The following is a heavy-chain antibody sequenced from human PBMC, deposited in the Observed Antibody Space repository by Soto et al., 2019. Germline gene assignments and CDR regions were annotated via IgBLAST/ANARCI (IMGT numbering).Heavy chain of an antibody. D-gene: IGHD3-3*01. CDR1: GGSISSYY. CDR3: ARHYKIFGVVPSDAFDI. CDR2: IYYSGST. V-gene: IGHV4-59*08. Sequence: SETLSLTXTVSGGSISSYYWSWIRQPPGKGLEWIGYIYYSGSTNYNPSLKSRVPISVDTSKNPFSLKLSFVTAADTAVYYCARHYKIFGVVPSDAFDIWGQGTMVTVSS. J-gene: IGHJ3*02.